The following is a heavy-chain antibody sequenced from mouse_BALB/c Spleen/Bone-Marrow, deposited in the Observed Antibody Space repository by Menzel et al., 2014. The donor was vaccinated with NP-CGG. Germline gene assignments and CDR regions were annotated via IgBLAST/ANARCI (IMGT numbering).Heavy chain of an antibody. CDR2: IDPANGNT. CDR1: GFNIKDTY. V-gene: IGHV14-3*02. J-gene: IGHJ1*01. D-gene: IGHD1-1*01. CDR3: VYGRDWYFDV. Sequence: EVHLVESGAELVKPGASVKLSCTASGFNIKDTYMHWVKERPEQGLEWIGRIDPANGNTKYDPKFQGKATITADTPSNTAYLQLSSLTSEDTAVYYCVYGRDWYFDVWGAGTTVTVSS.